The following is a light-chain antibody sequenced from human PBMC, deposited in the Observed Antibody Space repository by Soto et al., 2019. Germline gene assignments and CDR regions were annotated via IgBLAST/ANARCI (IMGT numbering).Light chain of an antibody. J-gene: IGKJ2*01. CDR1: QSVRSDY. CDR3: QQRSNWLYT. CDR2: GIS. Sequence: EIVLTQSPATLSLSPGDRATLSCRASQSVRSDYFAWYQQKPGQAPRVIIFGISTRATAIPDRFSGSGSGTDFTLTISRLEPDDFALYYCQQRSNWLYTFGQGTKLEIK. V-gene: IGKV3D-20*02.